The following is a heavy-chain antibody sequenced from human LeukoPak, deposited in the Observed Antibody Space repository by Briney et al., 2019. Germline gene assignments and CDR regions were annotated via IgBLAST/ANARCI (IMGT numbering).Heavy chain of an antibody. CDR3: ARDGIAVAGLNWFDP. D-gene: IGHD6-19*01. V-gene: IGHV3-23*01. Sequence: GGSLRLSCAASGFTFSSYAMSWVRQAPGKGLEWVSAISGSGGSTYYADSVKGRFTISRDNSKNTLYLQMNSLRAEDTAVYYCARDGIAVAGLNWFDPWGQGTLVTVSS. CDR1: GFTFSSYA. J-gene: IGHJ5*02. CDR2: ISGSGGST.